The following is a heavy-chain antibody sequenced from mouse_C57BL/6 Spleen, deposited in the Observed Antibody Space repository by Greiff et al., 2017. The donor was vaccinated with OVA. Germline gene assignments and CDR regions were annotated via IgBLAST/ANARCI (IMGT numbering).Heavy chain of an antibody. V-gene: IGHV5-17*01. J-gene: IGHJ2*01. CDR3: ARRDYYGSSYDYFDY. Sequence: EVKVVESGGGLVKPGGSLKLSCAASGFTFSDYGMHWVRQAPEQGLEWVAYISSGSSTINYADTVKGRFTISRDNAKNALFLQMANLRSEDTAMYYCARRDYYGSSYDYFDYWGQGTTLTVSS. CDR1: GFTFSDYG. CDR2: ISSGSSTI. D-gene: IGHD1-1*01.